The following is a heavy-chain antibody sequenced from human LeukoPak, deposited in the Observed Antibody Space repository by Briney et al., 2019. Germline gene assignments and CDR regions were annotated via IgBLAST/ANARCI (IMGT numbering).Heavy chain of an antibody. Sequence: PSETLSLTCAVYGGSFSGYYWSWIRQPPGKGLEWIGEINHSGSTNYNPSLKSRVTISVDRSKNQFSLKLSSVTAADTAVYYCARESTTDAFDIWGQGTMVTVSS. CDR3: ARESTTDAFDI. J-gene: IGHJ3*02. D-gene: IGHD1-7*01. CDR1: GGSFSGYY. V-gene: IGHV4-34*01. CDR2: INHSGST.